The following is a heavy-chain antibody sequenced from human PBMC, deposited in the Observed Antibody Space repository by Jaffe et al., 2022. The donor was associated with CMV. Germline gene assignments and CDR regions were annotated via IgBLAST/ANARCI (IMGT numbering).Heavy chain of an antibody. CDR1: GFTFSSYG. Sequence: QVQLVESGGGVVQPGRSLRLSCAASGFTFSSYGMHWVRQAPGKGLEWVAVIWYDGSNKYYADSVKGRFTISRDNSKNTLYLQMNSLRAEDTAVYYCARGCSGGSCYPGDYYYYYMDVWGKGTTVTVSS. V-gene: IGHV3-33*08. CDR2: IWYDGSNK. CDR3: ARGCSGGSCYPGDYYYYYMDV. J-gene: IGHJ6*03. D-gene: IGHD2-15*01.